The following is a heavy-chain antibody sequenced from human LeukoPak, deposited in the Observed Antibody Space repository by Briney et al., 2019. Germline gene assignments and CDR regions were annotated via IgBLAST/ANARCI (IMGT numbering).Heavy chain of an antibody. V-gene: IGHV4-38-2*02. CDR1: GYSISSGYY. CDR2: IYHSGST. J-gene: IGHJ4*02. Sequence: PSETLSLTCTVSGYSISSGYYWGWIRQPPGKGLEWIGSIYHSGSTYYNPSLKSRVTISVDTSKNQFSLKLSSVTAADTAVYYCARASRYCSSTSCYSGFDYWGQGTLGTVSS. D-gene: IGHD2-2*01. CDR3: ARASRYCSSTSCYSGFDY.